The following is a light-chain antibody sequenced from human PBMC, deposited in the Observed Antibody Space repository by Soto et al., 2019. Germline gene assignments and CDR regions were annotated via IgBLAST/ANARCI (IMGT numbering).Light chain of an antibody. CDR2: QTS. CDR3: QQCSSYST. CDR1: QSINTW. Sequence: DIQMTQSPSILSASVGDRVTITCRASQSINTWLAWYQQKPGKTPNLLIYQTSKLESGVPSRFSGSGSGTEFTLTISSLQPDDFETYFCQQCSSYSTFGQGTKVEIK. V-gene: IGKV1-5*03. J-gene: IGKJ1*01.